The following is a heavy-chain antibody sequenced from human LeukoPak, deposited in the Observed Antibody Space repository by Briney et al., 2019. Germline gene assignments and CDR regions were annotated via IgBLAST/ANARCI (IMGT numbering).Heavy chain of an antibody. Sequence: SETLSLTCIVSGGSISNYYWSWLRQPPGKGLEWIGYIFYSGSTNYNPSLKSRVTISVDTPMNQISLKLNSVTAADTAMYFCARHETSIFGLARQNSWFGPWGQGTLVTVSS. CDR3: ARHETSIFGLARQNSWFGP. CDR2: IFYSGST. V-gene: IGHV4-59*08. D-gene: IGHD3/OR15-3a*01. J-gene: IGHJ5*02. CDR1: GGSISNYY.